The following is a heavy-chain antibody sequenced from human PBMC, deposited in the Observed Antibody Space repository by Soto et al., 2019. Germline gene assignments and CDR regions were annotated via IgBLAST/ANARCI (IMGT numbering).Heavy chain of an antibody. Sequence: GSLRLSCAASGFTFSSYSMNWVRQAPGKGLEWVSSISSSSSYIYYADSVKGRFTISRDNAKNSLYLQMNSLRAEDTAVYYCARDLLRFLDNWFDPWGQGTLVTVSS. J-gene: IGHJ5*02. CDR3: ARDLLRFLDNWFDP. CDR1: GFTFSSYS. CDR2: ISSSSSYI. V-gene: IGHV3-21*01. D-gene: IGHD3-3*01.